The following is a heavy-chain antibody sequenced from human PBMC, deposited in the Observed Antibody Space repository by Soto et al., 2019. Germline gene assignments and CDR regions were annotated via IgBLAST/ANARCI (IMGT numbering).Heavy chain of an antibody. Sequence: GASVKVSCKASGYTFTVYYMHCVVQSPLRWREWMGCINPNSGGTNYAQKFQGRVTMTRDTSISTAYMELSRLRSDDTAVYYCARVNVVVVAATREYYFDYCGQGTRVTVSS. CDR3: ARVNVVVVAATREYYFDY. V-gene: IGHV1-2*02. J-gene: IGHJ4*02. CDR2: INPNSGGT. CDR1: GYTFTVYY. D-gene: IGHD2-15*01.